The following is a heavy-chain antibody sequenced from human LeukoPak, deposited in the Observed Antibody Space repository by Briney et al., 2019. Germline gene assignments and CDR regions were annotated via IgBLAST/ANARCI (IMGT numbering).Heavy chain of an antibody. CDR1: GFTFSSYW. J-gene: IGHJ6*02. D-gene: IGHD3-16*01. CDR3: ARGGGLDV. Sequence: GGSLRLSCAASGFTFSSYWMSWVRQAPGKGLEWVANIKQDGSERYYVDSVKGRFTISRDNAKNSLYLQMSNLRAEDTAVYFCARGGGLDVWGQGATVTVSS. V-gene: IGHV3-7*03. CDR2: IKQDGSER.